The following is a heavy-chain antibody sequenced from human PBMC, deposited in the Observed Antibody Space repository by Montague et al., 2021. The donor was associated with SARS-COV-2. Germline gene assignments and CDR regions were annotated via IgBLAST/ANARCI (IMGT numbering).Heavy chain of an antibody. Sequence: SETLSLTCSISGVSITSYYWSWVCKPAGKGLEWIGHINASGSTNYSPSLKRRVRLSIDNPKNQFSLKLESLTAADTAGYYCVREGGNWYYFDYWGQGALVTVSS. D-gene: IGHD3-16*01. CDR3: VREGGNWYYFDY. CDR2: INASGST. V-gene: IGHV4-4*07. CDR1: GVSITSYY. J-gene: IGHJ4*02.